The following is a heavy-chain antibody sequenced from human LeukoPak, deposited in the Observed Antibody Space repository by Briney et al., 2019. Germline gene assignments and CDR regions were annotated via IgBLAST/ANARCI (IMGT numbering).Heavy chain of an antibody. Sequence: GGSLRLSCAASGFTFSNYAMNWVRQARGEGLEWVSTISSSGGSAFYADSLKGRFTISRDNSKNTLYLQMHSLRAEDTALYYCAMNTPLAYWGQGTLVTVSS. V-gene: IGHV3-23*01. J-gene: IGHJ4*02. CDR1: GFTFSNYA. D-gene: IGHD5-18*01. CDR2: ISSSGGSA. CDR3: AMNTPLAY.